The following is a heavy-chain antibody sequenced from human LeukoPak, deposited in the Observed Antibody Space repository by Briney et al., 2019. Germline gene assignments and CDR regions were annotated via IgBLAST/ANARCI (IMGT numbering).Heavy chain of an antibody. D-gene: IGHD6-6*01. CDR2: MYYSGST. J-gene: IGHJ6*03. V-gene: IGHV4-38-2*02. CDR3: ARGRSSSGNYYYYMDV. Sequence: SETLSLTCTVSDYSISSGYYWGWSRQPPGKGLEWIGSMYYSGSTYYNPSLKSRVRVSVDTSKNQFSLKLSSVTAADTAVYYCARGRSSSGNYYYYMDVWGKGTTVTVSS. CDR1: DYSISSGYY.